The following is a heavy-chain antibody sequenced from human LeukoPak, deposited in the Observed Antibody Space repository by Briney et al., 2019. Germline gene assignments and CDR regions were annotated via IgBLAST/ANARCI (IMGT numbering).Heavy chain of an antibody. Sequence: SETLSLTCAVSGYSISSGYYWGWIRQPPGKGPEWIGSIYHSGSTYYNPSLKSRVTISVDTSKNQFSLKLSSVTAADTAVYYCARDRPPNLLLWFGESSNWFDPWGQGTLVTVSS. CDR2: IYHSGST. J-gene: IGHJ5*02. D-gene: IGHD3-10*01. CDR1: GYSISSGYY. V-gene: IGHV4-38-2*02. CDR3: ARDRPPNLLLWFGESSNWFDP.